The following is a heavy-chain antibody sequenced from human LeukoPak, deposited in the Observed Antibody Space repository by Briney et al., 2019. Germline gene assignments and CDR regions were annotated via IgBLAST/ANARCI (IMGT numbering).Heavy chain of an antibody. CDR2: ISSSSSYI. V-gene: IGHV3-21*01. J-gene: IGHJ4*02. CDR1: GFTFSSYS. CDR3: ARDATVTTPYFDY. D-gene: IGHD4-17*01. Sequence: GGSLRLSCAASGFTFSSYSMNWVRQAPGKGREWVSSISSSSSYIYYAPSVKGRFTISRDNAKNSLYLQMNSLRAEDTAVYYCARDATVTTPYFDYWGQGTLVTVSS.